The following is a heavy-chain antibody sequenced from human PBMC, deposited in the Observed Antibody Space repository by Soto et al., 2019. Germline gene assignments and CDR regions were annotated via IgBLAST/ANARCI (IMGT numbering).Heavy chain of an antibody. CDR3: ARDGPGTTNYYYYYGMDV. CDR1: GFTFSSYS. Sequence: PGGSLRLSCAASGFTFSSYSMNWVRQAPGKGLEWVSYISSSSSTIYYADSVKGRFTISRDNAKNSLYLQMNSLRDEDTAVYYCARDGPGTTNYYYYYGMDVWGQGTTVTVPS. V-gene: IGHV3-48*02. D-gene: IGHD1-1*01. J-gene: IGHJ6*02. CDR2: ISSSSSTI.